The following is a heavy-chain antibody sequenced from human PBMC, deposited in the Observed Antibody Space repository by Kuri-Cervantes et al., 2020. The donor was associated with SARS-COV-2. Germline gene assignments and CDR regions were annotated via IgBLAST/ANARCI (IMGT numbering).Heavy chain of an antibody. D-gene: IGHD2-21*01. CDR3: ARVAGEGPIYYYYMDV. J-gene: IGHJ6*03. CDR1: GFTFSTYW. Sequence: GGSLRLSCTASGFTFSTYWMTWVRQTPGKALEWVSSISGSGSYIYYADSVKGRFTISKESGENSLYLHMNSLRGDDMAVYYCARVAGEGPIYYYYMDVWGKGTTVTVSS. V-gene: IGHV3-21*01. CDR2: ISGSGSYI.